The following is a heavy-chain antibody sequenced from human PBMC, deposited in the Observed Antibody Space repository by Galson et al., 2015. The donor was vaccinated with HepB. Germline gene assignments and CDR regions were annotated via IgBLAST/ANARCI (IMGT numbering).Heavy chain of an antibody. CDR2: MNPNSGNT. Sequence: SVKVSCKASGYTFTSYDINWVRQATGQGLEWMGWMNPNSGNTGYAQKFQGRVTMTRNTSISTAYMELSSLRSEDTAVYYCASFGYCSGGSCNEGWYFDLWGRGTLVTVSS. D-gene: IGHD2-15*01. CDR1: GYTFTSYD. J-gene: IGHJ2*01. V-gene: IGHV1-8*01. CDR3: ASFGYCSGGSCNEGWYFDL.